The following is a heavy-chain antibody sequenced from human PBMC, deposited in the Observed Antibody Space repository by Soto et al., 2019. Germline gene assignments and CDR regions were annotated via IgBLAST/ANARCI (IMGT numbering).Heavy chain of an antibody. D-gene: IGHD4-17*01. CDR2: IYYSGST. CDR1: GGSVSSGSYY. CDR3: ARDSVSNYGMDV. J-gene: IGHJ6*02. Sequence: QVQLQESGPGLVKPSETLSLTCTVSGGSVSSGSYYWSWIRQPPGKGLEWIGYIYYSGSTNYNPSLTSRVTISVDTSKNQFSMKLSSVTAADTAVYYCARDSVSNYGMDVWGQGTTVTVSS. V-gene: IGHV4-61*01.